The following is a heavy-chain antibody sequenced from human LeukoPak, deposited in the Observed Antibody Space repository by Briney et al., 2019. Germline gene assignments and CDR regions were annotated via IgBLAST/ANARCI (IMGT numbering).Heavy chain of an antibody. CDR1: GFTFSSYW. J-gene: IGHJ5*02. CDR2: IKQDGSEK. V-gene: IGHV3-7*01. CDR3: AGDGPVRFIAVAGS. Sequence: PGGSLRLSCAASGFTFSSYWMSWVRQAPGKGLEWVANIKQDGSEKYYVDSVKGRFTISRDNAKNSLYLQMNSLRAEDTAVYYCAGDGPVRFIAVAGSWGQGTLVTVSS. D-gene: IGHD6-19*01.